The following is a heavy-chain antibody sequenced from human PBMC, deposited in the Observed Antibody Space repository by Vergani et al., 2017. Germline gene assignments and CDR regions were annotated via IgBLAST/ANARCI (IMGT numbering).Heavy chain of an antibody. V-gene: IGHV4-31*03. J-gene: IGHJ4*02. Sequence: QVQLQESGPGLVKPSQTLSLTCSVSGDSISSGVYYWNWIRQHPGKGLEWIGYIYSTGSTHHNPSLRRRINMSVDTSKNQFSLKLNSVTAADTAMYYCARIPRGYCSSAICFPFDYWGQGTLVTVSS. D-gene: IGHD2-2*01. CDR2: IYSTGST. CDR1: GDSISSGVYY. CDR3: ARIPRGYCSSAICFPFDY.